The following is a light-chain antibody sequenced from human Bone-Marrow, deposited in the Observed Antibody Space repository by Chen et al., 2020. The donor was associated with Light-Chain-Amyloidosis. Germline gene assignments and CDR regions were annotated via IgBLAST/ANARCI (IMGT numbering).Light chain of an antibody. CDR1: SSDVGGYNH. CDR2: EVS. V-gene: IGLV2-14*01. CDR3: SSYTSSVSYV. J-gene: IGLJ1*01. Sequence: QSALTQPASVSGSPGQSITISCTGTSSDVGGYNHVSWYQHHPGKAPKLMIYEVSNLPSGISNRFSGSKSGNTASLGISGLQAEDEADYYCSSYTSSVSYVFGSGTKVTVL.